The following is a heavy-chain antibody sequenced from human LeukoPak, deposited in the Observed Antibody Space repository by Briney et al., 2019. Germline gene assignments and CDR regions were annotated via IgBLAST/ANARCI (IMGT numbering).Heavy chain of an antibody. CDR2: MNPNSGNT. V-gene: IGHV1-8*01. D-gene: IGHD3-3*01. CDR3: ARGLITIFGVVITGAEGMDV. CDR1: GYTFTSYD. Sequence: ASVEVSCKASGYTFTSYDINWVRQATGQGLEWMGWMNPNSGNTGYAQKFQGRVTMTRNTSISTAYMELSSLRSEDTAVYYCARGLITIFGVVITGAEGMDVWGQGTTVTVSS. J-gene: IGHJ6*02.